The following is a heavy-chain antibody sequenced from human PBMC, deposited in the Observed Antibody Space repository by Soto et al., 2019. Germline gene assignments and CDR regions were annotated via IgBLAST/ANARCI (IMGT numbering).Heavy chain of an antibody. J-gene: IGHJ3*02. D-gene: IGHD3-10*01. V-gene: IGHV4-31*03. CDR1: GGSFSSGGYF. CDR2: INYSGST. CDR3: ARDILLWFGELPPRAHDAFDI. Sequence: QVQLQESGPGLVKPSQTLSLTCTVSGGSFSSGGYFWSWIRQHPGKGLEWIGAINYSGSTYSNPSLKSRVTISVDPPKTQFSLKLSSVTAADTAVYYCARDILLWFGELPPRAHDAFDIWGQGKMVTVSS.